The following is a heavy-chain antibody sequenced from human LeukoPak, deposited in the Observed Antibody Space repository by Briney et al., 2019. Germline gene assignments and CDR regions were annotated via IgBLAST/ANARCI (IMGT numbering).Heavy chain of an antibody. CDR3: ASYDSSGYYFDY. D-gene: IGHD3-22*01. CDR2: INPNSGGT. J-gene: IGHJ4*02. CDR1: GYTFTGYY. Sequence: ASVKVSCKASGYTFTGYYMHWVRQAPGQGLEWMGWINPNSGGTNYAQKFQGRATMTRDTSISTAYMELSRLRSDDTAVYYCASYDSSGYYFDYWGQGTLVTVSS. V-gene: IGHV1-2*02.